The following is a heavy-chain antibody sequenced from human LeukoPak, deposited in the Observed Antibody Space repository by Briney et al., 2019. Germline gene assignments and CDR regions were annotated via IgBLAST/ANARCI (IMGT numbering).Heavy chain of an antibody. CDR2: ISSSSSSI. CDR3: AGSILTGYPNFDY. D-gene: IGHD3-9*01. CDR1: GFTFSISS. J-gene: IGHJ4*02. V-gene: IGHV3-48*04. Sequence: GGSLRLSCVASGFTFSISSMSWVRQAPGKGLEWVSYISSSSSSIYDADSVRGRFTISRDDAKNSLYLQMNSLRAEDTAVYYCAGSILTGYPNFDYWGQGTLVTVSS.